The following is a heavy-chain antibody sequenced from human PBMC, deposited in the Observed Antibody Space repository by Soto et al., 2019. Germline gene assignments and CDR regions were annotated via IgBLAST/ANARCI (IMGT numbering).Heavy chain of an antibody. CDR3: ARLADTSTLGGFYFDY. D-gene: IGHD3-16*01. Sequence: PGESLKISCKASGYSFTTHCIAWVRQMPGKGLEWMGTSCRDDSDTSYSPSFQGQVTILADKSIATTYLQWSSLKASDTAMCFCARLADTSTLGGFYFDYWGQGTRVTVSS. V-gene: IGHV5-51*03. CDR1: GYSFTTHC. CDR2: SCRDDSDT. J-gene: IGHJ4*02.